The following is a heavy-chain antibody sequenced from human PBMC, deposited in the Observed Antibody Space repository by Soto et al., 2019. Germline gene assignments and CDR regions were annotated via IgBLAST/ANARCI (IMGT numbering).Heavy chain of an antibody. V-gene: IGHV3-23*01. CDR3: ARKVPGSTSRPDYWYFDL. J-gene: IGHJ2*01. CDR1: GFTFINYA. D-gene: IGHD3-10*01. Sequence: VQLLESGGGLVQPGGSLRLSCAGSGFTFINYAMNWVRQAPGKGLEWVSTISGGGDAPFFAGSVGGRFTSSRDNSKNTVTLQMNNLGVDDTAVYFCARKVPGSTSRPDYWYFDLWGRGTLVTVSS. CDR2: ISGGGDAP.